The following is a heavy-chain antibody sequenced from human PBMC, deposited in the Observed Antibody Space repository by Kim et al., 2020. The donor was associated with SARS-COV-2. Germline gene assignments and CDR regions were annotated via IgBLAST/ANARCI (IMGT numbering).Heavy chain of an antibody. D-gene: IGHD4-17*01. V-gene: IGHV3-30*18. CDR1: GFTFSSYG. Sequence: GGSLRLSCAASGFTFSSYGMHWVRQAPGKGLEWVAVISYDGSNKYYADSVKGRFTISRDNSKNTLYLQMNSLRAEDTAVYYCAKDLGDYEGYWGQGTLVTVSS. CDR2: ISYDGSNK. J-gene: IGHJ4*02. CDR3: AKDLGDYEGY.